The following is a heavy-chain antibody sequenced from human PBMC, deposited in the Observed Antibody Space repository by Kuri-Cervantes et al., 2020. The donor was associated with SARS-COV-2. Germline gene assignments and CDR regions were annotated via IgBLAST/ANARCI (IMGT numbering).Heavy chain of an antibody. V-gene: IGHV1-18*01. Sequence: ASVKVSCKASGGTFSSYTISWVRQAPGQGLEWMGWISAYNGNTNYAQKLQGRVTMTTDTSTSTAYMELRSLRSDATAVYYCARLIYGDYVPNHDYWGQGTPVTVSS. D-gene: IGHD4-17*01. J-gene: IGHJ4*02. CDR3: ARLIYGDYVPNHDY. CDR1: GGTFSSYT. CDR2: ISAYNGNT.